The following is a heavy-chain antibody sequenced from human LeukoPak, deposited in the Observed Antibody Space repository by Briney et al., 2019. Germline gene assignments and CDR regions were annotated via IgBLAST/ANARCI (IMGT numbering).Heavy chain of an antibody. J-gene: IGHJ3*02. D-gene: IGHD3-22*01. CDR1: GYTFTGYY. CDR3: ARERKLWDSSGSTFSDAFDI. CDR2: INPNSGGT. Sequence: ASVKVSCKASGYTFTGYYMHWVRQAPGQGLEWMGWINPNSGGTNYAQKFQGRVTMTRDTSISTAYMELSRLRSDDTAVYYCARERKLWDSSGSTFSDAFDIWGQGTMVTVSS. V-gene: IGHV1-2*02.